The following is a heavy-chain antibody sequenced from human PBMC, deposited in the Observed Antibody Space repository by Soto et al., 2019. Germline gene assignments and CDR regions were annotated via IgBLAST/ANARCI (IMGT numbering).Heavy chain of an antibody. CDR2: INHSGST. CDR3: ARVRMVRGVKNWFDP. CDR1: GGSFSGYY. Sequence: QVQLQQWGAGLLKPSETLSLTCAVYGGSFSGYYWSWIRQPPGKGLEWIGEINHSGSTNYNPSLKSRVTISVDTSKNQFSLKLSSVTAADTAVYYCARVRMVRGVKNWFDPWGQGTLVTVSS. V-gene: IGHV4-34*01. J-gene: IGHJ5*02. D-gene: IGHD3-10*01.